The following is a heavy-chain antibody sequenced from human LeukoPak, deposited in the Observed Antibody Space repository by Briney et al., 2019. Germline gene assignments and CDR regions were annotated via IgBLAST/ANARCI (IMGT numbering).Heavy chain of an antibody. D-gene: IGHD4-11*01. CDR2: INAGNGNT. V-gene: IGHV1-3*01. Sequence: ASVKVSCKASGYTFTSYAMHWVRQAPGQRLEWMGWINAGNGNTKYSQKFQGRVTITRDTSASTAYMELSSLRSEDTAVYYCASNDLDYSNNNREFDHWGQGTLVTVSS. CDR1: GYTFTSYA. CDR3: ASNDLDYSNNNREFDH. J-gene: IGHJ4*02.